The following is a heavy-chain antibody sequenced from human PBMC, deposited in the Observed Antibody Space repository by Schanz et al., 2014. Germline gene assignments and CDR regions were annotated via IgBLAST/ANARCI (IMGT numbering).Heavy chain of an antibody. V-gene: IGHV4-31*03. CDR3: ARHGGIAYVPMDV. D-gene: IGHD2-21*01. Sequence: QVQLQESGPGLVKPSETLSLTCTVSGGSISSGGYYWDWIRLLPGKGLEWIGYISYSGSTSFNPSLKSRLTMSVDTSKNQFSLRLSSVTAADTAVYYCARHGGIAYVPMDVWGQGTTVTVSS. J-gene: IGHJ6*02. CDR2: ISYSGST. CDR1: GGSISSGGYY.